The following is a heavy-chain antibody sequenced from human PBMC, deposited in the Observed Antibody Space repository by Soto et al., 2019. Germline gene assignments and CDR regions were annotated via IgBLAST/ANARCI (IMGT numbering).Heavy chain of an antibody. J-gene: IGHJ6*02. Sequence: ASVKVSCKASGYTFTSYYMHWVRQAPGQGLEWMGIINPSGGSTSCAQKFQGRVTMTRDTSTSTVYMELSSLRSEDTAVYYCARDYTIFGVVSYGMDVWGQGTTVTVSS. CDR1: GYTFTSYY. CDR2: INPSGGST. V-gene: IGHV1-46*01. D-gene: IGHD3-3*01. CDR3: ARDYTIFGVVSYGMDV.